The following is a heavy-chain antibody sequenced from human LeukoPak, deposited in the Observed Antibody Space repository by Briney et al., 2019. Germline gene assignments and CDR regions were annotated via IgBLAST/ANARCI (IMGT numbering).Heavy chain of an antibody. CDR2: IYYSGST. CDR3: ARGGGISSSPLDFDY. V-gene: IGHV4-59*01. J-gene: IGHJ4*02. CDR1: GGSISSYY. Sequence: SETLSLTCTVSGGSISSYYWSWIRQPPGKGLEWIGYIYYSGSTNYNPSLKSRVTISVDTSKNQFSLKLSSVTAADTAVYYCARGGGISSSPLDFDYWGQGTLVTVSS. D-gene: IGHD6-6*01.